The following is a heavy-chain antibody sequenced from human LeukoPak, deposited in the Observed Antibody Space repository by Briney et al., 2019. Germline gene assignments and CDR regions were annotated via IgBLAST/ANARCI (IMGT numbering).Heavy chain of an antibody. D-gene: IGHD4-23*01. Sequence: GGSLRLSCAASGFTFSSYAMSWVRQAPGKGLEWVGVISKDGSETYYTDSVKGRVTIFRDNSKNTMFLQMNSVRSEDTAVYYCANGLYGGKWEFDYWGQGTLVTVSS. CDR2: ISKDGSET. V-gene: IGHV3-30*18. CDR3: ANGLYGGKWEFDY. CDR1: GFTFSSYA. J-gene: IGHJ4*02.